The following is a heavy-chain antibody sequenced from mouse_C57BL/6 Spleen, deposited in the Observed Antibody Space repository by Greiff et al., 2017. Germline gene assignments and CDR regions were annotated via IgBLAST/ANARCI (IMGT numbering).Heavy chain of an antibody. Sequence: EVQLVESVAELVRPGASVKLSCTASGFNITNTYMHWVKQRPEQGLEWIGRIDPANGNTKYAPKFQGKATLTADTSSNTAYLQLSSLTSEDTAIYYCEIPGTGVDYWGQGTTLTVSS. V-gene: IGHV14-3*01. CDR2: IDPANGNT. J-gene: IGHJ2*01. D-gene: IGHD4-1*01. CDR3: EIPGTGVDY. CDR1: GFNITNTY.